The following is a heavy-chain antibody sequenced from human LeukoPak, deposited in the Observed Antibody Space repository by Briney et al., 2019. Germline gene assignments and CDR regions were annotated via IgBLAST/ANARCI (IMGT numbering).Heavy chain of an antibody. CDR1: GFTFSSYA. V-gene: IGHV3-30*04. Sequence: GGSLRLSCAASGFTFSSYAMHWVRQAPGKGLEGVAVISYDGSNKYYADSVKGRFTISRDNSKNTLYLQMNSLRAEDTAVYYCARDPPEDAFDIWGQGTMVTVSS. CDR3: ARDPPEDAFDI. CDR2: ISYDGSNK. J-gene: IGHJ3*02.